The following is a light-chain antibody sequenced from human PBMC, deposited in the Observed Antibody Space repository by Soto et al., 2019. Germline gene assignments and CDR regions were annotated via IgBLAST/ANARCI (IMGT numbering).Light chain of an antibody. Sequence: QSALTQPASVSGSPGQSITISCTGTSSDVGGYNYVSWYQQHPGKAPKLMIYEVSNRPSGVSNRFSGSKSGNTASLTISGLQAEDEADYYCSSYAGTSHVFGTGTKLTVL. CDR3: SSYAGTSHV. J-gene: IGLJ1*01. V-gene: IGLV2-14*01. CDR2: EVS. CDR1: SSDVGGYNY.